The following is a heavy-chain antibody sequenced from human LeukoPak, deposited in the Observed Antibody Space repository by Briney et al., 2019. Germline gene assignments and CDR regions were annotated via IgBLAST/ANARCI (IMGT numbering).Heavy chain of an antibody. Sequence: SETLSLTCTVSGGSISSASYYWSWIRQPAGKGLEWIGRIYISGSTNYNPSPKSQVSISIDTSKNQFSLRLTSVTAADTAVYYCARQTGSGLFILPGGQGTLVTVSS. CDR1: GGSISSASYY. CDR2: IYISGST. D-gene: IGHD3/OR15-3a*01. J-gene: IGHJ4*02. CDR3: ARQTGSGLFILP. V-gene: IGHV4-61*02.